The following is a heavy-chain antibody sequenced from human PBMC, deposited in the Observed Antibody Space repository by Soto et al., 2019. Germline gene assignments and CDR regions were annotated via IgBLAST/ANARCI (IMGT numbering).Heavy chain of an antibody. CDR1: GVTLTNIW. CDR3: TTDFTTGVLYLGGMDV. J-gene: IGHJ6*02. Sequence: PGGSLRLSCAVSGVTLTNIWMNWVRQAPGKGPEWVGRIKSKNDGGTTDYAAPVKGRFTISRDDSENTLYLQMNSLKTEDTAVYYCTTDFTTGVLYLGGMDVSGQGTTVTVSS. V-gene: IGHV3-15*07. D-gene: IGHD2-8*01. CDR2: IKSKNDGGTT.